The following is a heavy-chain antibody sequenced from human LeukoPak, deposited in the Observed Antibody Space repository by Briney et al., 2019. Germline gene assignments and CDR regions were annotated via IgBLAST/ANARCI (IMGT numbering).Heavy chain of an antibody. CDR1: GYTFTGYY. Sequence: GASVKVSCKASGYTFTGYYMHWVRQAPGQGLEWIGWINPNSGGTNYAQKFQGRVTMIRDTSISTAYMELSSLRSDDTAVYYCARALPTYYYGSGSYDYWGQGTLVTVSS. J-gene: IGHJ4*02. V-gene: IGHV1-2*02. CDR3: ARALPTYYYGSGSYDY. CDR2: INPNSGGT. D-gene: IGHD3-10*01.